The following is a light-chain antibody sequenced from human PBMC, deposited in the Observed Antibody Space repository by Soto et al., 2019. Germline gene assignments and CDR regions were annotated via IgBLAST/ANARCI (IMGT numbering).Light chain of an antibody. Sequence: QAVVTQPPSVSGAPGQRVTISCTGSSSNFGAGYDVHWYQQLPGTAPKRLIYGNSNRPSGVPDRFSGSKSGTSASLAITGLQVEDEADYYCQSYDTSLSGVVFGGGTKVTVL. J-gene: IGLJ2*01. V-gene: IGLV1-40*01. CDR2: GNS. CDR3: QSYDTSLSGVV. CDR1: SSNFGAGYD.